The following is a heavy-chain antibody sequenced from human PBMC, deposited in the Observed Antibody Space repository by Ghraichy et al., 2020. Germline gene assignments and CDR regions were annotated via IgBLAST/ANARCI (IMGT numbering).Heavy chain of an antibody. V-gene: IGHV4-39*01. J-gene: IGHJ4*02. D-gene: IGHD1-26*01. Sequence: SETLSLTCTVSGGPISSSSYYWGWIRQPPGKGLEWIGSIYYSGSTYYNPSLKSRVTISVDTSKNQFSLKLSSVTAADTAVYYCARTLSGSSPYYFDYWGQGTLVTVSS. CDR1: GGPISSSSYY. CDR3: ARTLSGSSPYYFDY. CDR2: IYYSGST.